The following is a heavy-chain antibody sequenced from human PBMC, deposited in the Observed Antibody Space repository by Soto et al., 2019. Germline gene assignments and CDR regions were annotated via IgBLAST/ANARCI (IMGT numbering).Heavy chain of an antibody. CDR2: IKQDGSEK. Sequence: GGSLRLSCVGSEFTFSNYEMSWVRQAPGKGLEWVANIKQDGSEKYYVDSVKGRFTISRDNAKNSLYLQMNSLRAEDTAVYYCARGRAVAGTGVLNYYYGMDVWGQGTTVTVSS. CDR3: ARGRAVAGTGVLNYYYGMDV. J-gene: IGHJ6*02. V-gene: IGHV3-7*04. CDR1: EFTFSNYE. D-gene: IGHD6-19*01.